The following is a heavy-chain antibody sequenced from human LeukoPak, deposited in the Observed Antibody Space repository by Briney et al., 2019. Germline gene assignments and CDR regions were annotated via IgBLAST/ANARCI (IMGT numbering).Heavy chain of an antibody. J-gene: IGHJ4*02. CDR3: ARVEYGSGSYYHDY. D-gene: IGHD3-10*01. CDR2: IYYSGST. CDR1: GGSISGYY. Sequence: SETLSLTCTVSGGSISGYYWSWSRQPPGKGLEWIGYIYYSGSTYYNPSLKSRVTISVDTSKNQFSLKLSSVTAADTAVYYCARVEYGSGSYYHDYWGQGTLVTVSS. V-gene: IGHV4-30-4*01.